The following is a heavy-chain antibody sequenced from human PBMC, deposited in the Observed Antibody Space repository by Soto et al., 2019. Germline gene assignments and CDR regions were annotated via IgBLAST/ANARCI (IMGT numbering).Heavy chain of an antibody. Sequence: GGSLRLSCAASGFTFSSYSMNWVRQAPGKGLEWVSYISSSSSTIYYADSVKGRFTISRDNAKNSLYLQMNSLRDEDTAVYYCARDGGSGSYLPPGYYYYGMDVWGQGTTVTVSS. V-gene: IGHV3-48*02. CDR3: ARDGGSGSYLPPGYYYYGMDV. J-gene: IGHJ6*02. CDR2: ISSSSSTI. D-gene: IGHD3-10*01. CDR1: GFTFSSYS.